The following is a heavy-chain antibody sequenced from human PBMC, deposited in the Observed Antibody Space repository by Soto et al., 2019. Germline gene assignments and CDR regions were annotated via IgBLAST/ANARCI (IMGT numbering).Heavy chain of an antibody. J-gene: IGHJ6*02. CDR1: GFSLSTSAEG. V-gene: IGHV2-5*02. D-gene: IGHD2-15*01. CDR2: IYWDDDE. CDR3: AHKGGRGAAMDV. Sequence: QITLKESGPTVVQPTQTLTLTCSFSGFSLSTSAEGVAWIRQPPGKALEWLALIYWDDDERYSPFLKSRLTIAKDTSKNHVVLTTTNMDPVDTATYFCAHKGGRGAAMDVWGQGATVTVSS.